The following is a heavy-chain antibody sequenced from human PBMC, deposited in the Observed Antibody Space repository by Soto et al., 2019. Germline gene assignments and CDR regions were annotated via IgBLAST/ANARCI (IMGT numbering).Heavy chain of an antibody. J-gene: IGHJ4*02. V-gene: IGHV1-18*01. Sequence: QVQLVQSGAEAKKPGASVKVSCKASGYTFNSYGISWVRQAPGQGLEWIGWISAYNGNTNYAQKLQGRVTKTTDTTTSTAYMELRSMRSDDTAVYYCARDNGYESDYWGQGTLVTVSS. CDR1: GYTFNSYG. D-gene: IGHD5-12*01. CDR3: ARDNGYESDY. CDR2: ISAYNGNT.